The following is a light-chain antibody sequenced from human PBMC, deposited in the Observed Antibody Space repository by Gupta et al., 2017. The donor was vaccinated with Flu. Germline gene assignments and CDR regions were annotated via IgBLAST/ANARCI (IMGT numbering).Light chain of an antibody. J-gene: IGKJ5*01. CDR1: QSVSSY. V-gene: IGKV3-11*01. Sequence: ATLSLSPGERATLSCRASQSVSSYLAWYQQKPGQAPRLLIYDASNRATGIPARFSGSGYGTDFTLTISSREPEDFAVYYCQQHSNWPPITFGQGTLMEIK. CDR3: QQHSNWPPIT. CDR2: DAS.